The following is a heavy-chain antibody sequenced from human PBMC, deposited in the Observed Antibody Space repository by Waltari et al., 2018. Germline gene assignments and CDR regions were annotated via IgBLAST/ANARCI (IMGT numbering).Heavy chain of an antibody. V-gene: IGHV3-66*02. CDR3: ARARDEHTAMVFFDR. J-gene: IGHJ4*02. Sequence: DVQLAESGGGLVHAGGSLRLSCAASGFTVSSTHWSWVRQSPGKGMGWVASMYPPGGSYNADAVEGRFSSSRDISQNTVHLQMNNLRLEDTAIYYCARARDEHTAMVFFDRWGQGTVVTVSS. CDR1: GFTVSSTH. D-gene: IGHD5-18*01. CDR2: MYPPGGS.